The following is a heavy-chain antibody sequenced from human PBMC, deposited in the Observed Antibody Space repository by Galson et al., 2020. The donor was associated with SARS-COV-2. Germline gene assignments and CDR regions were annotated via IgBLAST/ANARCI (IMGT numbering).Heavy chain of an antibody. Sequence: GESLKISCAASGFTFSSYSMNWVRQAPGKGLEWVSYISSSSSTIYYADSVKGRFTISRDNAKNSLYLQMNSLRAEDTAVYYCARDVFYGDYIWWFDPWGQGTLVTVSS. J-gene: IGHJ5*02. CDR2: ISSSSSTI. V-gene: IGHV3-48*04. CDR1: GFTFSSYS. CDR3: ARDVFYGDYIWWFDP. D-gene: IGHD4-17*01.